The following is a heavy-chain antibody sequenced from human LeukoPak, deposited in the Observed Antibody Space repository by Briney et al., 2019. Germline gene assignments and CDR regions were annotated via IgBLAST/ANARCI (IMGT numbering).Heavy chain of an antibody. V-gene: IGHV4-34*01. CDR1: GGSFSGYY. CDR3: ARVGKYQLLGGWFDP. CDR2: INHSGST. D-gene: IGHD2-2*01. Sequence: PSETLSLTCAVYGGSFSGYYWSWIRQPPGEGLEWIGEINHSGSTNYNPSLKSRVTISVDTSKNQFPLKLSSVTAADTAVYYCARVGKYQLLGGWFDPWGQGTLVTVSS. J-gene: IGHJ5*02.